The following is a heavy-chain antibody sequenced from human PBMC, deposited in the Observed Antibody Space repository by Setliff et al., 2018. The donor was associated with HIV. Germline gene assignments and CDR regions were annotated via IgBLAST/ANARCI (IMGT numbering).Heavy chain of an antibody. CDR1: GGSVIKDNFY. CDR3: AGGPGTTSIDY. V-gene: IGHV4-39*01. J-gene: IGHJ4*02. D-gene: IGHD1-26*01. Sequence: LSLTCSVSGGSVIKDNFYWGWIRQAPAKGLEWIGTLYDTGRTYYNPPLKSRVSIFVDTTKNEFSLNLRSVTAADTAVYFCAGGPGTTSIDYWAQGTLVTVSS. CDR2: LYDTGRT.